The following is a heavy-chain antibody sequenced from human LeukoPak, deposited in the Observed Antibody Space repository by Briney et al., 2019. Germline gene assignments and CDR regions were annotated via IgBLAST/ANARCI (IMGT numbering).Heavy chain of an antibody. CDR3: ARVNRYSSGWYDRYYYMDV. J-gene: IGHJ6*03. CDR2: IYYSGST. V-gene: IGHV4-59*01. D-gene: IGHD6-19*01. CDR1: GGSISSYY. Sequence: PSETLSLTCTVSGGSISSYYWSWIRQPPGKGLEWIGYIYYSGSTNYNPSLKSRVTISVDTSKNQFSLKLSSVTAADTAVYYCARVNRYSSGWYDRYYYMDVWGKGTTVTVSS.